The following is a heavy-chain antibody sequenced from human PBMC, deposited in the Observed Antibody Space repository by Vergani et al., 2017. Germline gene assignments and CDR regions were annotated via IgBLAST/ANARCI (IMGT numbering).Heavy chain of an antibody. Sequence: QVQLQESGPGLVKPSQTLSLTCTVSGGSISSGSYYWSWIRQPAGKGLEWIGYIYYSGSTNYNPSLKSRVTISVDTSKNQFSLKLSSVTAADTAVYYCARAAYRWLLLDYWGQGTLVTVSS. CDR3: ARAAYRWLLLDY. V-gene: IGHV4-61*10. J-gene: IGHJ4*02. CDR2: IYYSGST. CDR1: GGSISSGSYY. D-gene: IGHD5-24*01.